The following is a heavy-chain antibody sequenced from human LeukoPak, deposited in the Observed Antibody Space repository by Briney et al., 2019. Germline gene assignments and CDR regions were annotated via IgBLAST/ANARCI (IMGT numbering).Heavy chain of an antibody. J-gene: IGHJ4*02. CDR2: INPNSGGT. CDR3: ARGATTRYSSGRYGGFDY. V-gene: IGHV1-2*02. Sequence: ASVKVSCKASGYTFTGYYMHWVRQAPGQGLEWMGWINPNSGGTNYAQKFQGRVTMTRDTSISTAYMELSRLRSDDTAVYYCARGATTRYSSGRYGGFDYWGQGTLVTVSS. CDR1: GYTFTGYY. D-gene: IGHD6-19*01.